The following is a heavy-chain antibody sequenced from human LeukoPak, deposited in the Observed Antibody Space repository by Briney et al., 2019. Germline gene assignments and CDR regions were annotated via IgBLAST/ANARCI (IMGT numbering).Heavy chain of an antibody. CDR2: INPNNGGT. CDR3: ARDISGWNNWFDP. V-gene: IGHV1-2*02. J-gene: IGHJ5*02. CDR1: GYTFSGHY. Sequence: ASVKVSCKASGYTFSGHYIHWVRQAPGQGLEWMGWINPNNGGTNYAQKFQGRVTMTRDTSISTAYMELSRLRSDDTAVYYCARDISGWNNWFDPWGQGTLVTVSS. D-gene: IGHD6-19*01.